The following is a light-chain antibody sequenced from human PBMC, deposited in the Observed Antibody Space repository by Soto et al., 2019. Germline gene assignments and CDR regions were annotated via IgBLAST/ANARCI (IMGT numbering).Light chain of an antibody. CDR2: DVS. J-gene: IGKJ1*01. CDR1: QGISAW. Sequence: DIQMTQSPSTLSASVGDRVTITCRASQGISAWLAWYQQKPGKAPNLLIYDVSTLDSGVPSRFSGSASGTEVTLTISSLESDDFATYYCQQYHRYSTFGQGTRVDIK. CDR3: QQYHRYST. V-gene: IGKV1-5*01.